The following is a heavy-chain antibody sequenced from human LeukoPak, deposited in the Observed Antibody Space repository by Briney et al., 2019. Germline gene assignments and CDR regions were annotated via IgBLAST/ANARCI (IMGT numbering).Heavy chain of an antibody. CDR3: TAGALGY. J-gene: IGHJ4*02. V-gene: IGHV3-7*01. Sequence: PGGSLRLSCAASVFKFSINWMNWVPQAPGKGLQWVANIKPDGSDKYYVDSVKGRFTISRDNAKSSLYLQMNNLRPEDTAVYYCTAGALGYWGRGSLISVSS. CDR2: IKPDGSDK. CDR1: VFKFSINW. D-gene: IGHD3-16*01.